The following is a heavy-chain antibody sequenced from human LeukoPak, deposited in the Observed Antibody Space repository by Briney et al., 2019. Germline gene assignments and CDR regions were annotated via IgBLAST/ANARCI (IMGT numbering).Heavy chain of an antibody. D-gene: IGHD3-9*01. V-gene: IGHV3-23*01. CDR1: GFTFSSYA. Sequence: PGGSLRLSCAASGFTFSSYAMSWVRQAPGKGLEWVSAISGSGGSTYYADSVKGRFTISRDNSKNTLYLQMNSLRAEDTAVYYCAKAAYYDILTGNEVLNYFDYWGQGTLVTVSS. J-gene: IGHJ4*02. CDR2: ISGSGGST. CDR3: AKAAYYDILTGNEVLNYFDY.